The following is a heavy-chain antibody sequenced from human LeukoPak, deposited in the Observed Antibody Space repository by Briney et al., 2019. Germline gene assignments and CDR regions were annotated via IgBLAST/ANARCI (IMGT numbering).Heavy chain of an antibody. CDR1: GFTFSDYY. J-gene: IGHJ4*02. Sequence: GGSLRLSCAASGFTFSDYYMSWIRQAPGKGLEWVSYLSSSGNNIYYTDSVKGRFTISRDNAKNSLYLQMNSLRAEDTAVYYCAKDPQNSSGYPYWGQGTLVTVSS. D-gene: IGHD3-22*01. V-gene: IGHV3-11*04. CDR3: AKDPQNSSGYPY. CDR2: LSSSGNNI.